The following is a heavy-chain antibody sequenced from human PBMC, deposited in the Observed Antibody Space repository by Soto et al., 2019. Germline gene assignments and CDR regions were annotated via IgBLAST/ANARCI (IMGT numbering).Heavy chain of an antibody. CDR2: IASSSSYI. V-gene: IGHV3-21*01. J-gene: IGHJ3*02. CDR3: ARVATADTMIVVVIDAFDI. Sequence: GGSLRLSCAASGFTFSSYSMNWVCQSPGKGLEWVSSIASSSSYIYYADSVKGRFTISRDNAKNSLYLQMNSLRAEDTAVYYYARVATADTMIVVVIDAFDIWGQWTMVTVAS. D-gene: IGHD3-22*01. CDR1: GFTFSSYS.